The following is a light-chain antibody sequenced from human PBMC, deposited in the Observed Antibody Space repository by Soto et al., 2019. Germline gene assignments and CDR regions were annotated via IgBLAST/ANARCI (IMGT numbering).Light chain of an antibody. CDR1: ESISSSY. J-gene: IGKJ3*01. CDR2: GAS. V-gene: IGKV3-20*01. Sequence: EVVLMQSPGTLSLSPGERATLSCRASESISSSYLAWYQHKPGQPPRLLIYGASTRASGIPDRFSGGGSGTDFTLTISRLEPEDFAVYYCQRYGRSPPGFTFGPGTKVDI. CDR3: QRYGRSPPGFT.